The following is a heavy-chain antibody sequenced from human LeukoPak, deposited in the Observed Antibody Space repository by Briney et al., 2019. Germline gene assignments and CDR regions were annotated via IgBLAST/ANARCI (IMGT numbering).Heavy chain of an antibody. Sequence: SVKVSCKASGGTFSSYAISWVRQAPGQGLEWMGRIIPILGIANYAQKFQGRVTITADKSTSTAYMELSSLRSEDTAVCYCASSDDSGNDERYFDYWGQGTLVTVSS. CDR3: ASSDDSGNDERYFDY. D-gene: IGHD5-12*01. CDR1: GGTFSSYA. V-gene: IGHV1-69*04. CDR2: IIPILGIA. J-gene: IGHJ4*02.